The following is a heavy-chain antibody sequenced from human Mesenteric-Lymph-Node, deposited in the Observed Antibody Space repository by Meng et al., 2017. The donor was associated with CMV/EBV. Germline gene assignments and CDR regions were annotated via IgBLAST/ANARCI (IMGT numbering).Heavy chain of an antibody. J-gene: IGHJ4*02. Sequence: GESLKISCAASGFTFGSYGMHWVRQAPGKGLEWVAVIWYDGNKESYADSVKGRFTISRDSSKKTVYLQMNSLRVEDTAVYYCAKQDAEYYFDYWGPGTLVTVSS. V-gene: IGHV3-33*06. CDR2: IWYDGNKE. CDR1: GFTFGSYG. CDR3: AKQDAEYYFDY.